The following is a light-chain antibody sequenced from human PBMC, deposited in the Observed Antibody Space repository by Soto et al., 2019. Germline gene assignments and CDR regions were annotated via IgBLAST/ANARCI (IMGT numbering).Light chain of an antibody. CDR2: GAS. Sequence: EIVLTQSPGTLSLSPGERATLSCRASQSVSSSYLAWYQQKPGQAPRLLIYGASSRAPGIPDRFSGSGSGTDCTLTSSRLEPEDFAVYYCQQYGSSPWTFGQGTKVEIK. CDR1: QSVSSSY. V-gene: IGKV3-20*01. CDR3: QQYGSSPWT. J-gene: IGKJ1*01.